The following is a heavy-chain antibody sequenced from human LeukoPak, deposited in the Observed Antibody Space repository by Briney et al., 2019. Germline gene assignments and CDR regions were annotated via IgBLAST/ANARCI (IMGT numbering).Heavy chain of an antibody. CDR3: ARSRTIFGVVIRVYYFDY. CDR1: GYTFTGYY. D-gene: IGHD3-3*01. V-gene: IGHV1-2*02. Sequence: GASVKVSCKASGYTFTGYYMHWVRQAPGQGLEWIGWINPNSGDTNYAQKFQGRVTMTRDTSISTAYMELSRLRSDDTAVYYCARSRTIFGVVIRVYYFDYWGQGTLVTVSS. CDR2: INPNSGDT. J-gene: IGHJ4*02.